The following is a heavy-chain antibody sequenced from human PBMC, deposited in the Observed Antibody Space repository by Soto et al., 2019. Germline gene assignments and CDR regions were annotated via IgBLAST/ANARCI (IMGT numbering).Heavy chain of an antibody. V-gene: IGHV3-23*01. D-gene: IGHD3-16*01. CDR1: GFPFSSCA. J-gene: IGHJ3*02. CDR3: AKGGYYSLFDI. CDR2: ISGSGGRT. Sequence: GGSLRLSCVASGFPFSSCAMSWVRQTPGKGLEWVSGISGSGGRTYYADSVKGRFTISRDNSNNTLSLQMHILRVEDTAVYFCAKGGYYSLFDIWGQGTMVTVSS.